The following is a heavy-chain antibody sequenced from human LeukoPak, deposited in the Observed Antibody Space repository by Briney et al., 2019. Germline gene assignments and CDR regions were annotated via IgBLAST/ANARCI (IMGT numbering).Heavy chain of an antibody. J-gene: IGHJ5*02. Sequence: SQTLSLTCAISGDSVSSNSVTWNWIRQSSSRGLEWLGRTYYRSTWYNDYAVSVRGRITVNPDTSKNQFSLHLNSVTPEDTAVYYCARRLTQYDCFDPWGQGILVTVSS. V-gene: IGHV6-1*01. CDR1: GDSVSSNSVT. CDR2: TYYRSTWYN. CDR3: ARRLTQYDCFDP. D-gene: IGHD2-2*01.